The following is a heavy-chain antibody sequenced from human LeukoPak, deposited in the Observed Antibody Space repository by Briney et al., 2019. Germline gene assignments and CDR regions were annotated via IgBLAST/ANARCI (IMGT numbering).Heavy chain of an antibody. CDR3: AKDPQDSSSSPYYYYYMDV. V-gene: IGHV3-30*02. CDR2: IRYDGSNK. J-gene: IGHJ6*03. Sequence: GGSLRLSCAASGFTFSSYGMHWVRQAPGKGLGWVAFIRYDGSNKYYADSVKGRFTISRDNSKNTLYLQMNSLRAEDTAVYYCAKDPQDSSSSPYYYYYMDVWGKGTTVTVSS. CDR1: GFTFSSYG. D-gene: IGHD6-6*01.